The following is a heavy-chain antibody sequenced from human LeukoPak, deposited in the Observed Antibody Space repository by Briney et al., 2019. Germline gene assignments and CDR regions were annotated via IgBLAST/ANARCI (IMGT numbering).Heavy chain of an antibody. D-gene: IGHD3-22*01. CDR1: GFTFDDYA. V-gene: IGHV3-9*01. Sequence: GGFLRLSCAASGFTFDDYAMHWVRQAPGKGLEWVSGISWNSGSIGYADSVKGRFTISRDTSKNTLYLQMNSLRAEDTAVYYCAKATGYYYDSSGYCFDYWGQGTLVTVSS. CDR2: ISWNSGSI. CDR3: AKATGYYYDSSGYCFDY. J-gene: IGHJ4*02.